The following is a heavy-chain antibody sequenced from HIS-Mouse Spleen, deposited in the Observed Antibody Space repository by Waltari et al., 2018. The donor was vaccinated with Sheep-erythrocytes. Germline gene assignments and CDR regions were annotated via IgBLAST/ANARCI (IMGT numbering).Heavy chain of an antibody. CDR3: AQTGATTPHFDY. CDR2: IIPILGIT. Sequence: QVQLVQSGAEVKKPGSSVKVSCKASGGTFSSYAISWVRQAPGQGLEWMGRIIPILGITNYATKVQGRVTITADKSTSTAYMELSSLRSEDTAVYYCAQTGATTPHFDYWGQGTLVTVSS. CDR1: GGTFSSYA. J-gene: IGHJ4*02. D-gene: IGHD1-26*01. V-gene: IGHV1-69*04.